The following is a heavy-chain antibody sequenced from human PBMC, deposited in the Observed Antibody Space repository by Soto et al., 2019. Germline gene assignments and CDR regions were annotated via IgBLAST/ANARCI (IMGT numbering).Heavy chain of an antibody. D-gene: IGHD3-16*02. Sequence: GGSLRLSCAASGFTFSSYSMNWVRQAPGKGLEWVSYISSSSSTIYYADSVKGRFTISRDNAKNSLYLQMNSLRAEDTAVYYCARLDYIWGSYRYTHDAFDIWGQGTMVTVSS. CDR1: GFTFSSYS. CDR3: ARLDYIWGSYRYTHDAFDI. CDR2: ISSSSSTI. V-gene: IGHV3-48*01. J-gene: IGHJ3*02.